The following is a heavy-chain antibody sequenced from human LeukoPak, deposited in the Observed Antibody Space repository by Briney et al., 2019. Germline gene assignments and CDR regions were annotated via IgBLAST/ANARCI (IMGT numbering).Heavy chain of an antibody. CDR1: GFILRDYW. V-gene: IGHV3-7*01. D-gene: IGHD2-2*01. J-gene: IGHJ4*02. Sequence: GGSLRLSCAASGFILRDYWMHWARQAPGKGLEWVANIKQDGNEKYYVDSVKGRFTISRDNAKNSLYLQMNSLRAEDTAVYYCAREGGYCSSTSCSYDYWGQGTLVTVSS. CDR3: AREGGYCSSTSCSYDY. CDR2: IKQDGNEK.